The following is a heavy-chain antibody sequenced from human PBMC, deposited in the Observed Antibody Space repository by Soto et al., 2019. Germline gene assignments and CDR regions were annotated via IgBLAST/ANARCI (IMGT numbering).Heavy chain of an antibody. D-gene: IGHD4-17*01. J-gene: IGHJ3*02. Sequence: GALVKVSCKASGYTFTSYGISWVRQAPGQGLEWMGWISAYNGNTNYAQKPQGRVTMTTDTSTSTAYMELRSLRSDDTAVYYCARAQATVTYAFDIWGQGTMVTVSS. CDR1: GYTFTSYG. CDR2: ISAYNGNT. CDR3: ARAQATVTYAFDI. V-gene: IGHV1-18*01.